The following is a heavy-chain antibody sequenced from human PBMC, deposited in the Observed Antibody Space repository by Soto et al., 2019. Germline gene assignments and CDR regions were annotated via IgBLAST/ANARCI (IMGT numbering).Heavy chain of an antibody. J-gene: IGHJ4*02. CDR2: VSSSSSSI. Sequence: EVQLVESGGGLVKPGGSLRLSCAASGFTFSGHTINWVRQAPGKGLEWVSSVSSSSSSIYYADSVKGRFTVSRDKAEKSLYLQMNSLRAEDTAIYYCARCMGFDGSGYAFFDSWGQGTLVTVSS. CDR3: ARCMGFDGSGYAFFDS. V-gene: IGHV3-21*01. CDR1: GFTFSGHT. D-gene: IGHD3-10*01.